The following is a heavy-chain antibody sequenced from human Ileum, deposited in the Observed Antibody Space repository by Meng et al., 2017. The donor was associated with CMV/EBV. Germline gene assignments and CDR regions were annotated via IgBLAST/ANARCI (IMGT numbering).Heavy chain of an antibody. CDR1: GYTLSSYG. J-gene: IGHJ4*02. CDR2: ISGYDGST. Sequence: QVQLVQSGAEVKKPGASVKVSCKASGYTLSSYGISWVRQAPGQGLEWMRWISGYDGSTNYAQKFQGRVSMTTDTSTSTAYMELRSLRSDDTAVYYCARGSPPDYWGQGTLVTVSS. V-gene: IGHV1-18*01. CDR3: ARGSPPDY.